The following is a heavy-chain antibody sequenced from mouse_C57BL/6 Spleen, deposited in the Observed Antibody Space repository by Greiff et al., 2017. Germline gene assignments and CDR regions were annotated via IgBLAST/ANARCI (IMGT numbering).Heavy chain of an antibody. V-gene: IGHV5-17*01. D-gene: IGHD1-3*01. CDR2: ISSGSSTI. CDR3: ARGDRSSHFDY. Sequence: EVKLMESGGGLVKPGGSLKLSCAASGFTFSDYGMHWVRQAPEKGLEWVAYISSGSSTIYYADTVKGRFTISRDNAKHTLFLQMTSLRSEDTAMYYCARGDRSSHFDYWGQGTTVTVSS. J-gene: IGHJ2*01. CDR1: GFTFSDYG.